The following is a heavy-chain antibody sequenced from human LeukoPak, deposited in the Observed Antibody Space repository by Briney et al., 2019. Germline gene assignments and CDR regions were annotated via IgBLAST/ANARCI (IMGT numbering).Heavy chain of an antibody. V-gene: IGHV4-59*08. CDR1: GGSISSYY. Sequence: SETLSLTCTVSGGSISSYYWSWLRQPPPKELAGIGYIYYSGSTNYNPSLKSRVTISVDTSKNQFSLKLSSVTAADTAVYYCARLLAGYSSGWYLDYWGQGTLVTVSS. CDR3: ARLLAGYSSGWYLDY. D-gene: IGHD6-19*01. CDR2: IYYSGST. J-gene: IGHJ4*02.